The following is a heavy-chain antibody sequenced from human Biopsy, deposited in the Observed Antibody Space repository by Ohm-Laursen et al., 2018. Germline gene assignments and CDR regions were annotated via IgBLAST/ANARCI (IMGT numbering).Heavy chain of an antibody. V-gene: IGHV3-23*01. CDR3: AKLGHMGRGVTPDDF. D-gene: IGHD3-10*01. CDR2: ITPSERSA. CDR1: GFSFSSHT. J-gene: IGHJ4*02. Sequence: GSLRLSCAASGFSFSSHTMSWVRQAPGKGLEWVSAITPSERSAFYASSVEGRFSVSRDNSKNILFLQMNGLRVDDTGVYYCAKLGHMGRGVTPDDFWGQGTLVIVSS.